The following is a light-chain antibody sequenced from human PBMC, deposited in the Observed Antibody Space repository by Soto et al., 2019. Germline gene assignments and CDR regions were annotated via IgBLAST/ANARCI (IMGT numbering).Light chain of an antibody. Sequence: QAVVTQPPSASGTPGQRVTISCSGSSSNIGSNYVYWYQQLPGTAPKLLIYRNNQRPSGVPDRFSGSKSGTSASLAISGLRSEDEADYFCAAWYDSLSALFGGDTKLTVL. V-gene: IGLV1-47*01. CDR2: RNN. CDR1: SSNIGSNY. CDR3: AAWYDSLSAL. J-gene: IGLJ2*01.